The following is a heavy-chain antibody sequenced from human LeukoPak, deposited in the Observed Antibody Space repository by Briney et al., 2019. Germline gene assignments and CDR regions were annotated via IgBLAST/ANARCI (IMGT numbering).Heavy chain of an antibody. CDR1: GRSINIYY. V-gene: IGHV4-59*01. J-gene: IGHJ6*01. CDR3: ARSLGATRYNLKYYFFYGLVV. CDR2: IHYSGTT. D-gene: IGHD1-26*01. Sequence: KPSETLSLTCTVSGRSINIYYWSWIPQPPGKGLEWIGYIHYSGTTNYNPSLKSRLTLAVDTSQTRFSLRLGSGTAADTAVYYCARSLGATRYNLKYYFFYGLVVWGEGTTVTVS.